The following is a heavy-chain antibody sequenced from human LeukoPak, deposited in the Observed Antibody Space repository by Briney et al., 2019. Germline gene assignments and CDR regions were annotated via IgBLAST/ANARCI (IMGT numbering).Heavy chain of an antibody. CDR2: IDPSDSYT. CDR3: ARVRGSSGWYY. V-gene: IGHV5-10-1*01. CDR1: GYSFTSYW. Sequence: GESLKTSLKGSGYSFTSYWITWVRHMPGKGLEGMGRIDPSDSYTNYSPSFQGHITIPDDKSISTAYLQWSSRKASDTAMYYYARVRGSSGWYYWGQGTLVTVSS. D-gene: IGHD6-19*01. J-gene: IGHJ4*02.